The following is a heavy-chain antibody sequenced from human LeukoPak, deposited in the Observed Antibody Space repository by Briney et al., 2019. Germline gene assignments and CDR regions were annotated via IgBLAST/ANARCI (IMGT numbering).Heavy chain of an antibody. CDR3: ARGSRGDGAASDI. D-gene: IGHD4/OR15-4a*01. V-gene: IGHV4-61*05. CDR2: IYYIGNT. J-gene: IGHJ3*02. Sequence: SETLSLTCTVSGGSISSSNYYWGWIRQPPGKGLEWIGYIYYIGNTNYNPSLKSRVTISVDTSKNQFSLNLSSVTTADTAVYFCARGSRGDGAASDIWGQGTMVTVSS. CDR1: GGSISSSNYY.